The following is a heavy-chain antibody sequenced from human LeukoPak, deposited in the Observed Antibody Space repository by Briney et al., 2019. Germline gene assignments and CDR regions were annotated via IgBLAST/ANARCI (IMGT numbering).Heavy chain of an antibody. CDR2: IGSNGVNT. V-gene: IGHV3-64*02. CDR1: DVTRRLYG. Sequence: GWSLRLSCAASDVTRRLYGMHWVGEAPWKRPEYVSAIGSNGVNTYYADSLKGRFTISRDTSKNTLYLQMGSLIGDDMAVYYSVRLLRGYDFWGQGVMVIVSS. J-gene: IGHJ4*02. D-gene: IGHD2-15*01. CDR3: VRLLRGYDF.